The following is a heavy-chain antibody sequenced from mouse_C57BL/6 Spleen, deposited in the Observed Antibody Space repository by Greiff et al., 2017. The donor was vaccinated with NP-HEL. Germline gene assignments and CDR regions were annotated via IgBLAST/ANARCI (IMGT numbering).Heavy chain of an antibody. D-gene: IGHD2-4*01. CDR3: ARMIRWYFDV. CDR2: IYPGDGDT. CDR1: GYAFSSSW. J-gene: IGHJ1*03. Sequence: VQLQQSGPELVKPGASVKISCKASGYAFSSSWMNWVKQRPGKGLEWIGRIYPGDGDTNYNGKFKGRATLTADKSSSTAYMQHSSLPSEDSAVYFCARMIRWYFDVWGTGTTVTVSS. V-gene: IGHV1-82*01.